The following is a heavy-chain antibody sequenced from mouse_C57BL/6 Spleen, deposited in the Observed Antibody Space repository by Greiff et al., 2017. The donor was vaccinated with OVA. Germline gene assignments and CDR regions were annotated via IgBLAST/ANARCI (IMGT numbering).Heavy chain of an antibody. J-gene: IGHJ4*01. CDR1: GFTFSSYA. V-gene: IGHV5-4*01. CDR2: ISDGGSYT. CDR3: ARDPELYYYGSSSYYYAMDY. Sequence: EVQLVESGGGLVKPGGSLKLSCAASGFTFSSYAMSWVRQTPEKRLEWVATISDGGSYTYYPDNVKGRFTISRDNAKNNLYLQMSHLKSEDTAMYYCARDPELYYYGSSSYYYAMDYWGQGTSVTVSS. D-gene: IGHD1-1*01.